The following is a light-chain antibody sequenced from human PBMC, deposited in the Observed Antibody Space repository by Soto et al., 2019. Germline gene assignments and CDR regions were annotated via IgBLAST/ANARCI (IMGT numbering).Light chain of an antibody. V-gene: IGKV3-20*01. CDR3: QQYGSSPLFT. CDR2: ATS. Sequence: EIVLTQSPGTLSLSPGERATLSCRASLSVSSSFLAWYQQKPGQAPRLVIYATSTRATGIPDRFSGSGSETDFTLTISRLEPEDFAVYYCQQYGSSPLFTFGPGTKIDIK. CDR1: LSVSSSF. J-gene: IGKJ3*01.